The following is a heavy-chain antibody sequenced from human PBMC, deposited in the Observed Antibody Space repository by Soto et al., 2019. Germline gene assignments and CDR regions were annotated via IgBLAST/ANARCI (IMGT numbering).Heavy chain of an antibody. J-gene: IGHJ4*02. V-gene: IGHV1-69*01. CDR1: GGTFSSYA. Sequence: QVQLVQSGAEVKKPGSSVNVSCKAAGGTFSSYAISWVRQAPGQGLEWMGGIIPLFGTANYAQKFQGRDTITADESTSTAYMELSSLRSEDTAVYYCARENGYSSKVYWGQGTLVTVSS. CDR3: ARENGYSSKVY. CDR2: IIPLFGTA. D-gene: IGHD6-13*01.